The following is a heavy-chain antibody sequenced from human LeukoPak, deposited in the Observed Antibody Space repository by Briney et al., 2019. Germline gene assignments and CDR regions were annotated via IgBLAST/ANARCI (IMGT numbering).Heavy chain of an antibody. V-gene: IGHV4-39*01. CDR1: GGSISSSSYY. CDR3: ARHVRRIVGATGGGGSFDY. J-gene: IGHJ4*02. CDR2: IYYSGST. D-gene: IGHD1-26*01. Sequence: SETLSLTCTVSGGSISSSSYYWGWIRQPPGKGLEWIGSIYYSGSTYYNPSLKSRVTISVDTSKNQFSLKLSSVTAADTAVYYCARHVRRIVGATGGGGSFDYWGQGTLVTVSS.